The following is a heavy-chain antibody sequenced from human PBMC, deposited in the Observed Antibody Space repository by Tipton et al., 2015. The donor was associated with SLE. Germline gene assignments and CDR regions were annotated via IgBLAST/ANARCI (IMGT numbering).Heavy chain of an antibody. D-gene: IGHD3-22*01. CDR2: LTVSGGST. Sequence: GSLRLSCAASGFTFSAYAMSWVRQAPGKGLEWVSTLTVSGGSTYSADSVKGRFTISRDNPQNTLYLQMNSLRAEDTAVYYCVRYVRNYDSGGYRSDYWGQGTLVTVSS. V-gene: IGHV3-23*01. CDR1: GFTFSAYA. CDR3: VRYVRNYDSGGYRSDY. J-gene: IGHJ4*02.